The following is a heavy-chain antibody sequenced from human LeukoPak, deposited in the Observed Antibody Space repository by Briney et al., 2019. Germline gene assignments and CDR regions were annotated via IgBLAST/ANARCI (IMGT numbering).Heavy chain of an antibody. D-gene: IGHD3-22*01. CDR1: GFTFSSYA. V-gene: IGHV3-30-3*01. CDR3: AKDTVITTY. Sequence: GRSLRLSCAASGFTFSSYAMHWVRQAPGKGLEWVAVISYDGSNKYYADSVKGRFTISRDNSKNTLYLQMNSLRAEDTAVYYCAKDTVITTYWGQGTLVTVSS. J-gene: IGHJ4*02. CDR2: ISYDGSNK.